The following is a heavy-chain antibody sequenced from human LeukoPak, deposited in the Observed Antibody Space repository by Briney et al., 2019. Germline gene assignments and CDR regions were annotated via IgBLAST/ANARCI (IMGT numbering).Heavy chain of an antibody. D-gene: IGHD5/OR15-5a*01. V-gene: IGHV4-59*12. CDR3: ARGPIYDYSDY. J-gene: IGHJ4*02. Sequence: KPSETLSLTCTVSGGSISSYYWSWIRQPPGKGLEWIGYIYYSGSTNYNPSLKSRVTISVDTSKNQFSLKLSSVTAADTAVYYCARGPIYDYSDYWGQGTLVTVSS. CDR2: IYYSGST. CDR1: GGSISSYY.